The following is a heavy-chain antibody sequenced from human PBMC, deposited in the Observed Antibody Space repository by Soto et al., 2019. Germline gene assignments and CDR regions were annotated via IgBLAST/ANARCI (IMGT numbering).Heavy chain of an antibody. CDR2: IYYSGST. CDR3: ARVRGRKNYYYYYGMDV. Sequence: SETLSLTCTVSGGSISSYYWSWIRQPPGKGLEWIGYIYYSGSTNYNPPLKSRVTISVDTSKNQFSLKLSSVTAADTAVYYCARVRGRKNYYYYYGMDVWGQGTTVTVYS. J-gene: IGHJ6*02. D-gene: IGHD3-3*01. V-gene: IGHV4-59*01. CDR1: GGSISSYY.